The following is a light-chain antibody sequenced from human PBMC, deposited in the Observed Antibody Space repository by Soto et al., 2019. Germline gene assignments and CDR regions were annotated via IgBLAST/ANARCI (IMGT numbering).Light chain of an antibody. J-gene: IGKJ1*01. Sequence: EIVLTQSPGTLSLSPGERATLSCRASQSVSSSYLAWYQQKPGQAPRLLIYGASSRATGIQDRFSGSGSGTDFTLTICSLEPEDFAVYYCQQYGSSPRTFGQGTKVDIK. V-gene: IGKV3-20*01. CDR2: GAS. CDR3: QQYGSSPRT. CDR1: QSVSSSY.